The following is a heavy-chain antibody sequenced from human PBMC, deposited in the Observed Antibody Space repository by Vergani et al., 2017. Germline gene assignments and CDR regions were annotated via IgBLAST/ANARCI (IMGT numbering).Heavy chain of an antibody. CDR2: IYYSGST. CDR3: ARVGSYYYGSGSYYNNHPFDY. J-gene: IGHJ4*02. V-gene: IGHV4-59*01. D-gene: IGHD3-10*01. CDR1: GGSISSYY. Sequence: VQLQESGPGLVKPSETLSLTCTVSGGSISSYYWSWIRQPPGKGLEWIGYIYYSGSTNYNPSLKSRVTISVDTSKNQFSLKLSSVTAADTAVYYCARVGSYYYGSGSYYNNHPFDYWGQGTLVIVSS.